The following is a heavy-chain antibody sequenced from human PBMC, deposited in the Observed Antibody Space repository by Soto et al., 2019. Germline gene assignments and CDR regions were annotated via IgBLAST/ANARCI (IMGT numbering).Heavy chain of an antibody. D-gene: IGHD3-10*02. J-gene: IGHJ4*02. V-gene: IGHV1-46*01. CDR3: ARGLRAATTFGY. CDR1: GYTFTSYY. CDR2: INPSGGST. Sequence: QVQLVQSGAEVKKPGASVKVSCKASGYTFTSYYMHWVRQAPGQGLEWMGIINPSGGSTRYAKKFQGRVTMTRETSTSRVYMELSSLRFEDTAVYYCARGLRAATTFGYWGQGTLVTGSS.